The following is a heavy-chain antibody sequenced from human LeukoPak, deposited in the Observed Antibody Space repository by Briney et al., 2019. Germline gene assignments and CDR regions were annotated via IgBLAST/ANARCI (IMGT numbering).Heavy chain of an antibody. CDR3: ASSKWSAGGDYYHYMDV. D-gene: IGHD6-13*01. J-gene: IGHJ6*03. CDR1: GYTFTSYG. Sequence: GASVTVSCKASGYTFTSYGISWVRQAPGQGLEWMGWISAYNGNTKYAQKFQGRVTMTTDTSTSTGYMELRSLRSDDTAVYYCASSKWSAGGDYYHYMDVWGRGTTVTVSS. CDR2: ISAYNGNT. V-gene: IGHV1-18*01.